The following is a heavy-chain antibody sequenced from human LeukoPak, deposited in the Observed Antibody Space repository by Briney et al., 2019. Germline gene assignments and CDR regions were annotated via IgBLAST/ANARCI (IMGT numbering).Heavy chain of an antibody. CDR1: GYTFTSYY. Sequence: ASVKVSCKASGYTFTSYYMHWVRQATGQGLEWMGWMNPNSGNTGYAQKFQGRVTMTRNTSISTAYMELSSLRSEDTAVYYCARDQYYDFWSGYYPAPKSYYYGMDVWGQGTTVTVSS. V-gene: IGHV1-8*02. J-gene: IGHJ6*02. D-gene: IGHD3-3*01. CDR3: ARDQYYDFWSGYYPAPKSYYYGMDV. CDR2: MNPNSGNT.